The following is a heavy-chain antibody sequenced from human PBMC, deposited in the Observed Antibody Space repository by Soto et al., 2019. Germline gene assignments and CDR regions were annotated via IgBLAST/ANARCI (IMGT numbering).Heavy chain of an antibody. Sequence: QVQLVQSGAEVKKPGASVKVSCKASGYTFTGYYMHWVRQAPGQGLEWMGWINPNSGGTNYAQKFQGWVTMTRETSISTDYMELSRLRSDDTAVYYCARALIAVDGNFAYWGQGTLVTVSS. CDR3: ARALIAVDGNFAY. J-gene: IGHJ4*02. D-gene: IGHD6-19*01. CDR1: GYTFTGYY. V-gene: IGHV1-2*04. CDR2: INPNSGGT.